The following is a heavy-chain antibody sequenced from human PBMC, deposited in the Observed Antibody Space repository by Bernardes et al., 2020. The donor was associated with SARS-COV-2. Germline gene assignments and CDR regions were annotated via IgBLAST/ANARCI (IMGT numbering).Heavy chain of an antibody. Sequence: ASVKVSCKASGYTFTSYYMHWVRQAPGQGLEWMGIINPSGGSTSYAQKFQGRVTMTRDTSTSTDYMERSSLRYEDTAVYYCARAPKGHFDYWGQGTLVTVSS. J-gene: IGHJ4*02. CDR3: ARAPKGHFDY. CDR2: INPSGGST. CDR1: GYTFTSYY. V-gene: IGHV1-46*01.